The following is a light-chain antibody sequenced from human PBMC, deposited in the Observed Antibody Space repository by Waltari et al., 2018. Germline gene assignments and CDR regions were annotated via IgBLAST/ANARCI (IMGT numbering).Light chain of an antibody. J-gene: IGLJ2*01. V-gene: IGLV1-51*01. CDR2: DSD. Sequence: QSVLTQPPSVSAAPGQKVTISCSGSNSNIGNNYVSWYQHLPGTAPKLLIYDSDKRPSVIPDRVAESKSVTSATLAITGRQTGDEADYYCATWDSSLSAVVFGGGTKLTVL. CDR3: ATWDSSLSAVV. CDR1: NSNIGNNY.